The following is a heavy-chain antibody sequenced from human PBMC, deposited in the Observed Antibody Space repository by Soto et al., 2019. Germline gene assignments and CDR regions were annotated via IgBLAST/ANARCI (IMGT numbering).Heavy chain of an antibody. CDR2: IYSGGSR. V-gene: IGHV3-66*01. Sequence: GGSLRLSCAASGFTVSSNYMSWVRQAPGKGLEWGSVIYSGGSRYYADSVKGKFTISRDNSKNTLYLQMNSLRAEDTALYYCAGGGVDYYGSGTYYFDYWGQGTLVTVSS. D-gene: IGHD3-10*01. CDR3: AGGGVDYYGSGTYYFDY. CDR1: GFTVSSNY. J-gene: IGHJ4*02.